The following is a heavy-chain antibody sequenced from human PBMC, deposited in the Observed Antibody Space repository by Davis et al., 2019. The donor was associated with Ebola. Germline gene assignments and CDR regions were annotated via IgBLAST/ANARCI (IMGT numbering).Heavy chain of an antibody. Sequence: PSETLSLTCAVYGGSFSGYYWSWIRQPPGKGLEWIGEINHSGSTNYNPSLKSRVTISVDTSKNQFSLKLSSVTAADTAVYYCANRRGGITFGGVIVTDYYYMDVWGKGTTVTVSS. D-gene: IGHD3-16*02. CDR2: INHSGST. CDR3: ANRRGGITFGGVIVTDYYYMDV. V-gene: IGHV4-34*01. J-gene: IGHJ6*03. CDR1: GGSFSGYY.